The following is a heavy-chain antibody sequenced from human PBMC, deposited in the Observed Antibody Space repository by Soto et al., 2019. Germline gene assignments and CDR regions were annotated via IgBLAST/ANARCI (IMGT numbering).Heavy chain of an antibody. V-gene: IGHV4-34*01. CDR2: ISHSEIT. CDR1: GGSFSGHY. Sequence: QVQLQQWGAGLLKPSETLSLTCAVYGGSFSGHYWSWIRQTPGKGLEWIGEISHSEITNYNPSLMSRVTISADTSKNQFSLKLTSLTAADTAVYYCAAFGGFAWFDPWGQGIQVTVSS. CDR3: AAFGGFAWFDP. D-gene: IGHD3-16*01. J-gene: IGHJ5*02.